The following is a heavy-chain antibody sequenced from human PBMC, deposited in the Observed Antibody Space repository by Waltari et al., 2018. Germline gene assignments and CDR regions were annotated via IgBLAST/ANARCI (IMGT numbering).Heavy chain of an antibody. Sequence: QVQLVQSGAEVKKPGSSVKVSCKASGGTFSRYAISWVRQAPGQGLEWMGGISPIWGTANYAQKFQGRVTITADKSTSTAYMELSSLRSEDTAVDYCARVEVDSSGYPDYWGQGTLVTVSS. J-gene: IGHJ4*02. CDR3: ARVEVDSSGYPDY. CDR1: GGTFSRYA. D-gene: IGHD3-22*01. CDR2: ISPIWGTA. V-gene: IGHV1-69*14.